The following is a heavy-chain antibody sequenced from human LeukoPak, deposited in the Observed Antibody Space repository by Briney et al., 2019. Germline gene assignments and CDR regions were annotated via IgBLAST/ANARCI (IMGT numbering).Heavy chain of an antibody. CDR2: IKYDGSEK. CDR3: AKDLYSSSWYRMGAFDI. CDR1: GFTFSGHW. D-gene: IGHD6-13*01. J-gene: IGHJ3*02. V-gene: IGHV3-7*01. Sequence: PGGSLRLSCTVPGFTFSGHWMNWVRQAPGKGLEWVATIKYDGSEKAYVDSVEGRFTISRDNSKDSLFMQVDSLRAEDTAVYYCAKDLYSSSWYRMGAFDIWGQGTMVTVSS.